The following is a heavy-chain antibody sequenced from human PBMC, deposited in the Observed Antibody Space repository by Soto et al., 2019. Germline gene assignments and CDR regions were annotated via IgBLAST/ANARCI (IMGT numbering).Heavy chain of an antibody. CDR3: VRGGAGALFDP. CDR1: GFTFGDSY. V-gene: IGHV3-11*06. J-gene: IGHJ5*02. D-gene: IGHD1-1*01. CDR2: ISPGSRYP. Sequence: PGWSLRLSCAGSGFTFGDSYMSWIRQAPGKGLEWLSYISPGSRYPAYADSVKGRFTISRDNAKRSLYLQMMSLTAEDTAIYYCVRGGAGALFDPWGQGTMVTVSA.